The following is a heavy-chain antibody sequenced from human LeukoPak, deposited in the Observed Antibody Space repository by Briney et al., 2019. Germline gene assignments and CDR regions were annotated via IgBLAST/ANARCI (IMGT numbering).Heavy chain of an antibody. CDR3: ARGLGGGPRGDFDY. D-gene: IGHD3-10*01. V-gene: IGHV3-48*04. Sequence: GGSLRLSCAASGFTFSSSSMNWVRQAPGKGLEWVSYISSSSSTIYYADSVKGRFTISRDNAKNSLYLQMNSLRAEDTAVYYCARGLGGGPRGDFDYWGQGTLVTVSS. CDR2: ISSSSSTI. CDR1: GFTFSSSS. J-gene: IGHJ4*02.